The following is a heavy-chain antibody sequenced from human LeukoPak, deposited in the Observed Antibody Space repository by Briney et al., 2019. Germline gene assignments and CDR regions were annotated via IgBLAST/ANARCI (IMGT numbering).Heavy chain of an antibody. J-gene: IGHJ5*02. CDR2: IIPILGIA. V-gene: IGHV1-69*04. CDR1: GGTFSSYA. Sequence: ASVKVSCKASGGTFSSYAISWVRQAPGQGLEWMGRIIPILGIANYAQKFQGRVTITADKSTSTAYMELSSLRSEDTAVYYCARDPDIVVVPAAMYGFDPWGQGTLVTVSS. D-gene: IGHD2-2*01. CDR3: ARDPDIVVVPAAMYGFDP.